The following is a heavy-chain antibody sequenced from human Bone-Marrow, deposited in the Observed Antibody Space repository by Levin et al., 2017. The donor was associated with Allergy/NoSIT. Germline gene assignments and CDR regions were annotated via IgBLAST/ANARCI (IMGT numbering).Heavy chain of an antibody. CDR1: GYTFTSYD. J-gene: IGHJ5*02. D-gene: IGHD6-19*01. CDR3: ARARFNRIAVAGNNWFDP. CDR2: MNPNSGNT. Sequence: AASVKVSCKASGYTFTSYDINWVRQATGQGLEWMGWMNPNSGNTGYAQKFQGRVTMTRNTSISTAYMELSSLRSEDTAVYYCARARFNRIAVAGNNWFDPWGQGTLVTVSS. V-gene: IGHV1-8*01.